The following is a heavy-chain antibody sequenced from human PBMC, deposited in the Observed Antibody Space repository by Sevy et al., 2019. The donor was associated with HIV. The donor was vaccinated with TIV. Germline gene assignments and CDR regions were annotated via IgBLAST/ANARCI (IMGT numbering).Heavy chain of an antibody. Sequence: GGSLRLSCVASGFIFSDYWMTWVRQAPGKGLEWVANIKQDGNEKYYMDSAKGRFTISRDNAKNSVYLQVNSLRAEDTAVYYCAGEAVAGRSGPWKADYYYAGMDVWGQGTTVTVSS. CDR3: AGEAVAGRSGPWKADYYYAGMDV. CDR1: GFIFSDYW. CDR2: IKQDGNEK. D-gene: IGHD6-19*01. J-gene: IGHJ6*02. V-gene: IGHV3-7*01.